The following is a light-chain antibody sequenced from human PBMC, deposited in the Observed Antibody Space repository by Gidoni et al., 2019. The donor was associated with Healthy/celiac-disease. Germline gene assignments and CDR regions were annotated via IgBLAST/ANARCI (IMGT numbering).Light chain of an antibody. CDR2: GKN. CDR3: NSRDSIRWV. CDR1: SLRSYY. J-gene: IGLJ3*02. V-gene: IGLV3-19*01. Sequence: SSELTQDPAVSVALGQTVRITCQGDSLRSYYASWYQQKPGQAPVLVIYGKNNRPSGIPDRFSGSSSGNTASLTITGAQAEDEADYYCNSRDSIRWVFGGGTKLTVL.